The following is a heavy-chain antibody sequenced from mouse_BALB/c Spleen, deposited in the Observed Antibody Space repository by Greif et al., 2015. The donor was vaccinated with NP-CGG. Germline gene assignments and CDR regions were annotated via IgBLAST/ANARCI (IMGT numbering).Heavy chain of an antibody. J-gene: IGHJ4*01. CDR2: IDPENGDT. CDR1: GFNIKDYY. D-gene: IGHD1-1*01. V-gene: IGHV14-4*02. CDR3: NAGGYGSSYYAIDY. Sequence: VQLKQSGAELVRSGASVKLSCTASGFNIKDYYMQWVKQRPEQGLEWIGWIDPENGDTEYAPKFQGKATMTADTSSNTAYLQISSLTSEDTAVYFCNAGGYGSSYYAIDYWGQGTSVTVSA.